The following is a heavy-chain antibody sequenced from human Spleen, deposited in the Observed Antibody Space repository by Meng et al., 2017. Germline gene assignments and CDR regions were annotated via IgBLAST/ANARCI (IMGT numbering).Heavy chain of an antibody. Sequence: GESLKISCAASGFTFSSYWMSWVRQAPGKGLEWVGRIKRNSDGGTIDYAAPVKGRFTISRDDSKNTLYLQMDSLITEDTAVYFCATGAAAADNWGQGTLVTVSS. V-gene: IGHV3-15*01. J-gene: IGHJ4*02. CDR2: IKRNSDGGTI. D-gene: IGHD6-13*01. CDR3: ATGAAAADN. CDR1: GFTFSSYW.